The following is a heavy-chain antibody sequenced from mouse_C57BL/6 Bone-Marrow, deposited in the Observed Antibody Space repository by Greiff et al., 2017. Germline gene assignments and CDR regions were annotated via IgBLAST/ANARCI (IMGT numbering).Heavy chain of an antibody. CDR2: IDPENGDT. CDR3: TTKTYYSNYDFDY. V-gene: IGHV14-4*01. CDR1: GFNIKDDY. D-gene: IGHD2-5*01. J-gene: IGHJ2*01. Sequence: VQLQQSGAELVRPGASVKLSCTASGFNIKDDYMHWVKQRPEQGLEWIGWIDPENGDTEYASKFQGKATITADTSSNTAYLQLSSLTSEDTAVYYCTTKTYYSNYDFDYWGQGTTLTVSS.